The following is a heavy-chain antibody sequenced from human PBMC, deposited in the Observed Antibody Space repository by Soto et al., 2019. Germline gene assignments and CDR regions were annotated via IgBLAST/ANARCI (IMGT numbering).Heavy chain of an antibody. D-gene: IGHD5-12*01. Sequence: SETLSLTCAVYGGSFSGYYWSWIRQPPGKGLEWIGEINHSGSTNYNPSLKSRVTISVDTAKNQFSLKLSSVTAADTAVYYCARNIVATIKWRTVYYMDVWGKGTTVTVSS. V-gene: IGHV4-34*01. CDR3: ARNIVATIKWRTVYYMDV. CDR1: GGSFSGYY. J-gene: IGHJ6*03. CDR2: INHSGST.